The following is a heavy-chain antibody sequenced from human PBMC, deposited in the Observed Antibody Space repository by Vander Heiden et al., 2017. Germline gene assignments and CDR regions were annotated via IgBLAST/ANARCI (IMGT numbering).Heavy chain of an antibody. Sequence: QLVESGGGLVQPGRSLRLSCAASGFTFDDYAMHWVRQAPGKGLEWVSGISWNSGSIGYADSVKGRFTISRDNAKNSLYLQMNSLRAEDTALYYCAKDIGDGYKVPYGMDVWGQGTTVTVSS. CDR1: GFTFDDYA. D-gene: IGHD5-12*01. CDR2: ISWNSGSI. J-gene: IGHJ6*02. V-gene: IGHV3-9*01. CDR3: AKDIGDGYKVPYGMDV.